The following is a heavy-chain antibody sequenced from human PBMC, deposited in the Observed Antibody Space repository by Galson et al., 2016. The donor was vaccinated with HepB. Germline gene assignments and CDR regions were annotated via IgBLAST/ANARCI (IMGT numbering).Heavy chain of an antibody. CDR1: GFQFDNYN. V-gene: IGHV3-30-3*01. CDR2: ISYDGSNK. Sequence: SLRLSCAGSGFQFDNYNMHWVRQAPGKGLEWVAVISYDGSNKYYADSVKGRFTISRDNSKNTLYLQMNTLRAADTAVYYCARDQVPPLIAAPGTEGDAFDIWGQGTMVTVSS. D-gene: IGHD6-13*01. J-gene: IGHJ3*02. CDR3: ARDQVPPLIAAPGTEGDAFDI.